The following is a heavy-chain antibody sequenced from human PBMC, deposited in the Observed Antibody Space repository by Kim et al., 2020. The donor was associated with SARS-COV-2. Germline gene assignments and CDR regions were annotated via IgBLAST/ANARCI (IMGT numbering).Heavy chain of an antibody. J-gene: IGHJ4*02. CDR1: GFTFSDYA. CDR2: SSASGSGT. D-gene: IGHD3-3*01. CDR3: AKISYYDFWSGYDPHGYFDY. Sequence: GGSLRLSCSASGFTFSDYAMNWVRQAPGKGLEWVSGSSASGSGTHYSDSVRGRFTISRDISKNTLFLQMNSLRAEDTAVYYCAKISYYDFWSGYDPHGYFDYWGQGTLVTVSS. V-gene: IGHV3-23*01.